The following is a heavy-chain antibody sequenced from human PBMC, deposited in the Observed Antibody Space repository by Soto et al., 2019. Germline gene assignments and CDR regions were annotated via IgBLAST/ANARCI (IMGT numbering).Heavy chain of an antibody. CDR1: GFTFSSYS. V-gene: IGHV3-21*01. J-gene: IGHJ1*01. Sequence: GGSLRLSCAASGFTFSSYSMNWVRQAPGKGLERVSSISSSSSYIYYADSVKGRFTISRDNAKNSLYLQMNSLRAEDTAVYYCARDRAVTGYSSGWNAEYFQHWGQGTLVTVSS. CDR3: ARDRAVTGYSSGWNAEYFQH. CDR2: ISSSSSYI. D-gene: IGHD6-19*01.